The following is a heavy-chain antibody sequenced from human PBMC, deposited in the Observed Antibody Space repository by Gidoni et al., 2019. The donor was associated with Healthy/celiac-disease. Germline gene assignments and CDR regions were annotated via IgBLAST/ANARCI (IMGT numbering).Heavy chain of an antibody. CDR2: INHSGST. V-gene: IGHV4-34*01. D-gene: IGHD5-12*01. CDR1: GWSFSGYY. J-gene: IGHJ5*02. CDR3: ASLYGGFPNWFDP. Sequence: QVQLQQWGAGLLKPSETLSLTCAVYGWSFSGYYWSWIRQPPGKGLEWIGEINHSGSTNYNPSLKSRVTISVDTSKNQFSLKLSSVTAADTAVYYCASLYGGFPNWFDPWGQGTLVTVSS.